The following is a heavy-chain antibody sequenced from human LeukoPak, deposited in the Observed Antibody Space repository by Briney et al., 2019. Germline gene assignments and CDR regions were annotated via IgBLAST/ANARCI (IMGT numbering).Heavy chain of an antibody. Sequence: GGSLRLSCAASGFTFSGSAMHWVRQASGKGLEWVGRIRSKANRYATAYAASVKGRFTISRDDSKNTAYLQMNSLKTEDTAVYYCTRPYYDSSGYYPHDSMDVWGQGTTVTVSS. J-gene: IGHJ6*02. D-gene: IGHD3-22*01. CDR3: TRPYYDSSGYYPHDSMDV. V-gene: IGHV3-73*01. CDR2: IRSKANRYAT. CDR1: GFTFSGSA.